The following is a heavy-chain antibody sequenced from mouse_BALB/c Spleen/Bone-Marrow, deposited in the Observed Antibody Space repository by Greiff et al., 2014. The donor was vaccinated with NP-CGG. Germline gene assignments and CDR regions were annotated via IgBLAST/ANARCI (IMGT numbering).Heavy chain of an antibody. J-gene: IGHJ2*01. CDR2: INPNNGNT. CDR1: GYTFTSYY. Sequence: VQLQESGAELVKPGASVKLSCKASGYTFTSYYMYWVKQRPGQGLEWIGGINPNNGNTNFSETFKSKATLTVDKSSSTAYMQLSSLTSEDSAVYYCTRRDYWGQGTPLTLPS. CDR3: TRRDY. V-gene: IGHV1S81*02.